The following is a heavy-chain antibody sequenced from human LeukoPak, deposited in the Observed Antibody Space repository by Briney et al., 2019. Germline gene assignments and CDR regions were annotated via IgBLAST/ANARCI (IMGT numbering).Heavy chain of an antibody. Sequence: SETLSLTCTVSGGSISSYYWNWIRQPPGKGLDWIGYIYYSGTTNYNPSLKSRVTISVDTSKDQFSLKLSSVTAADTAVYYCARFPQGGYNYFDYWGQGTLVTVSS. CDR2: IYYSGTT. J-gene: IGHJ4*02. CDR3: ARFPQGGYNYFDY. D-gene: IGHD5-24*01. V-gene: IGHV4-59*01. CDR1: GGSISSYY.